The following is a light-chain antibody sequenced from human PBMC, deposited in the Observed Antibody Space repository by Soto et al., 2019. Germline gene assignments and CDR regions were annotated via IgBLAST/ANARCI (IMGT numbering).Light chain of an antibody. J-gene: IGKJ2*01. CDR1: QTISSN. V-gene: IGKV1-39*01. Sequence: DIQMTQSPSSLPASVGDRVTIACRAGQTISSNLNWYQQKPGKAPKLLIYAASTLLSGVPSRFSGSRFGTDFTLTISSLQPEDFATYYCQQSYGTPYTFGRGTKLEIK. CDR2: AAS. CDR3: QQSYGTPYT.